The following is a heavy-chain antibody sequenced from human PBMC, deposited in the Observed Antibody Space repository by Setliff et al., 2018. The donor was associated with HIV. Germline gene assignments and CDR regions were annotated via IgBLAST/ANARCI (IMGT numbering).Heavy chain of an antibody. J-gene: IGHJ4*02. CDR1: GFTFTSYA. V-gene: IGHV3-23*01. D-gene: IGHD3-10*01. Sequence: GGSLRLSCAASGFTFTSYAMGWVRQAAGKGLEWVSTIGAVGSPTHYAESVKGRFTISKDKSKNTLYLQMSSLRDEDTAVYYCAKQVSGYFDYWGQGALVTVSS. CDR2: IGAVGSPT. CDR3: AKQVSGYFDY.